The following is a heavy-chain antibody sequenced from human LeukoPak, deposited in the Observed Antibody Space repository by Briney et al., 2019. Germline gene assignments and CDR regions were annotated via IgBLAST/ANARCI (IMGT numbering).Heavy chain of an antibody. CDR3: AATIKRDYGDTNLDY. D-gene: IGHD4-17*01. V-gene: IGHV4-59*01. CDR2: MYNRGNT. CDR1: GGSMSSFY. J-gene: IGHJ4*02. Sequence: PSETLSLTCTVSGGSMSSFYWSWIRQPPGKGLEWIGYMYNRGNTNYNPSLKSRVTISEDTSHNQLSLQLRSVTAADTAVYYCAATIKRDYGDTNLDYWGQGTLVTVSS.